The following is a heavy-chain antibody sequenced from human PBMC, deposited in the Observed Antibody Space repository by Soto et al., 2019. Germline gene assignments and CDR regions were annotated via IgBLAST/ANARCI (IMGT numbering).Heavy chain of an antibody. V-gene: IGHV1-8*01. CDR1: GYTFTSYD. Sequence: QVQLVQSGAEVKKPGASVKVSCKASGYTFTSYDINWVRQATGQGLEWMGWMNPNSGNTGYAQKFQGRGTMTRNTSISTAYMELSSLRSEDRAVYYCARGEVYYDFWRERGYFDLWGRGTLVTVSS. CDR2: MNPNSGNT. CDR3: ARGEVYYDFWRERGYFDL. J-gene: IGHJ2*01. D-gene: IGHD3-3*01.